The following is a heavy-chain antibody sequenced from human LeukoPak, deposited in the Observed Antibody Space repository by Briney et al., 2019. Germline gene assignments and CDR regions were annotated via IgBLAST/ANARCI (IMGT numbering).Heavy chain of an antibody. CDR1: GGSISSYY. CDR3: ASTNTYYDYVWGSYRFSFDY. D-gene: IGHD3-16*02. J-gene: IGHJ4*02. V-gene: IGHV4-59*01. Sequence: PSETLSLTCTVSGGSISSYYWSWIRQPPGKGLEWIGYIYYSGSTDYNPSLKSRVTISVDTSKNQFSLKLSSVTAADTAVYYCASTNTYYDYVWGSYRFSFDYWGQGTLSPSPQ. CDR2: IYYSGST.